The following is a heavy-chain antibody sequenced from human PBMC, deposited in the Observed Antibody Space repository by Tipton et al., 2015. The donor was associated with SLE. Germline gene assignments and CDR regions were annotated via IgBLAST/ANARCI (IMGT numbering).Heavy chain of an antibody. Sequence: TLSLTCTVSGGSISISYYWGWIRQSPGKGLEWIGCISYTGSTYYNPSLKSRVTISVDMSKNQFSLKLTSVTAADTAVYYCATSPLTLWGQGTLVTVSS. CDR2: ISYTGST. D-gene: IGHD2-2*01. J-gene: IGHJ4*02. CDR1: GGSISISYY. V-gene: IGHV4-39*07. CDR3: ATSPLTL.